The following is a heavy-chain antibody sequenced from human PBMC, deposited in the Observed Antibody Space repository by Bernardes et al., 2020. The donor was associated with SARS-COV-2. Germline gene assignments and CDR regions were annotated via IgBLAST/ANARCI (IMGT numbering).Heavy chain of an antibody. J-gene: IGHJ6*02. CDR2: INPNSGGT. Sequence: ASVKVACKASGYTFTGYYMHWVRQAPGQGLEWMGWINPNSGGTNYAQKFHGRDTMTRDTSISTAYMELSSLRSDDTAVYYCARDLRSWNDDYYYYYGMDVWGQGTTVTVSS. CDR3: ARDLRSWNDDYYYYYGMDV. D-gene: IGHD1-1*01. CDR1: GYTFTGYY. V-gene: IGHV1-2*02.